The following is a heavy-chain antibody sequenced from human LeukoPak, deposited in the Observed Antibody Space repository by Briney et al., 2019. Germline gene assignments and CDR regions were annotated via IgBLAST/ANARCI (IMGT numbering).Heavy chain of an antibody. V-gene: IGHV4-31*03. CDR3: ARELSHDAFDI. J-gene: IGHJ3*02. CDR2: IYYSGST. D-gene: IGHD3-16*02. Sequence: PSETLSLTCTVSGGSISSGGYYWSWIRQHPGKGLEWIGYIYYSGSTYYNPSLKSRVTISVDTSKNQFSLKLSSVTAADTAAYYCARELSHDAFDIWGQGTMVTVSS. CDR1: GGSISSGGYY.